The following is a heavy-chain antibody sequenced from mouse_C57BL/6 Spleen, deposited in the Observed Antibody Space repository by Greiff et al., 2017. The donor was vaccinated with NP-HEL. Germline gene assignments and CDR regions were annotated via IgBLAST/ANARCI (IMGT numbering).Heavy chain of an antibody. CDR3: ARSQSALMDY. V-gene: IGHV1-69*01. CDR1: GYTFTSYW. CDR2: IDPSDSYT. D-gene: IGHD6-1*01. J-gene: IGHJ4*01. Sequence: VQLQQPGAELVMPGASVKLSCKASGYTFTSYWMHWVKQRPGQGLEWIGEIDPSDSYTNYNQKFKGKSTLTVDKSSSTAYMQLSSLTSEDSAVYYCARSQSALMDYWGQGTSVTVSS.